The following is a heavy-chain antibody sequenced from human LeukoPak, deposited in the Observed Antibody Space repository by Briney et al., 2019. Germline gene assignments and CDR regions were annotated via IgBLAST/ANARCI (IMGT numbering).Heavy chain of an antibody. V-gene: IGHV4-59*01. CDR3: AREGYDFWSGYYPA. CDR2: IYYSGRT. CDR1: GGSISSYY. J-gene: IGHJ5*02. Sequence: PSETLSLTCTVSGGSISSYYWSWIRQPPGKGLEWIGYIYYSGRTNYNPSLKSRVTISVDTSKNQFSLKLSSVTAADTAVYYCAREGYDFWSGYYPAWGQGTLVTVSS. D-gene: IGHD3-3*01.